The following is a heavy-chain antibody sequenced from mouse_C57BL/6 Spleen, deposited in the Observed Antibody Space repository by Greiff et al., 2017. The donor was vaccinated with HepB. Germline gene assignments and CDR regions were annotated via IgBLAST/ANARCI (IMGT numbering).Heavy chain of an antibody. V-gene: IGHV1-80*01. CDR3: ARGDDYDSWYFEV. J-gene: IGHJ1*03. CDR2: IYPGDGDT. D-gene: IGHD2-4*01. CDR1: GYAFSSYW. Sequence: VQLQQSGAELVKPGASVKISCKASGYAFSSYWMNWVKQRPGKGLEWIGQIYPGDGDTNYNGKFKGKATLTADKSSSTAYMQLSSLTSEDSAVYFCARGDDYDSWYFEVWGTGTTVTVSS.